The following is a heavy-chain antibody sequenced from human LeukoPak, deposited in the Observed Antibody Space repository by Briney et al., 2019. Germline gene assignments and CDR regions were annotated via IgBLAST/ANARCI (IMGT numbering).Heavy chain of an antibody. CDR3: ASYLTSIPSGMDV. V-gene: IGHV3-30*03. Sequence: GGSLRLFCAASGFTFSSYSMNWVRQAPGKGLEWVAVISYDGSDKSYADSVKGRFTISRDNSKNTLYLQMNSLRAEDTAVYYCASYLTSIPSGMDVWGQGATVTVSS. CDR1: GFTFSSYS. CDR2: ISYDGSDK. J-gene: IGHJ6*02. D-gene: IGHD2/OR15-2a*01.